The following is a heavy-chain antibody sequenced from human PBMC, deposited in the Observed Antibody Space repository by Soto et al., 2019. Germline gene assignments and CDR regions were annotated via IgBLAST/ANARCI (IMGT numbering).Heavy chain of an antibody. Sequence: SETLSLTCNVSGGSISNYYWNWIRQPPGKRLEWIGYISDSGSTKYNPSLMSRVTISADMSKNQVSLKVKSVSAADTAVYYCARDPIWTYTWNYARLNYLDPWGQGTLVTVSS. V-gene: IGHV4-59*01. CDR1: GGSISNYY. J-gene: IGHJ5*02. D-gene: IGHD1-7*01. CDR3: ARDPIWTYTWNYARLNYLDP. CDR2: ISDSGST.